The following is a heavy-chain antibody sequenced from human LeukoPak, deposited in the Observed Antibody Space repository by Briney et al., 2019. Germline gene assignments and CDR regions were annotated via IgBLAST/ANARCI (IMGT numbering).Heavy chain of an antibody. J-gene: IGHJ4*02. D-gene: IGHD1-1*01. CDR3: VRLLDIDY. CDR1: GFTFRNYW. CDR2: ISRDGATT. Sequence: PGGSLRLSCAASGFTFRNYWMHWVRHAPGKELVWVSRISRDGATTHYAGSVKGRFTISRDNAKNMVYLQMDSLSAEDTAVYYCVRLLDIDYWGQGTLVTVSS. V-gene: IGHV3-74*01.